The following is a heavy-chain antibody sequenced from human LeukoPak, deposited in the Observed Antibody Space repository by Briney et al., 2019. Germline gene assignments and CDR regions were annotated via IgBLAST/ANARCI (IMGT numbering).Heavy chain of an antibody. J-gene: IGHJ4*02. V-gene: IGHV3-23*01. CDR3: AKRLGDPRAFDY. CDR1: GLTFSNYA. D-gene: IGHD2-21*02. Sequence: SGGSLRLSCAASGLTFSNYAMSWVRQAPGKGLEWVSGISGTSGTINYAAPVKGRFTISRDNSKNTLYLRMNSLGVDDMAVYYCAKRLGDPRAFDYWGQGTLVTVSS. CDR2: ISGTSGTI.